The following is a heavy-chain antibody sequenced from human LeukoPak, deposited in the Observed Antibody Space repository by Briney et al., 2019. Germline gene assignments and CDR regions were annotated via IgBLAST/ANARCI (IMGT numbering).Heavy chain of an antibody. D-gene: IGHD3-22*01. CDR3: ARDLDNYYDSSGYYHNNFDY. Sequence: GASVKVSCKASGYTFTSYGISWVRQAPGQGLEWMGWISAYNGNTNYAQKLQGRVTMTTDTSTSTAYMELRSLRSEDTAVYYCARDLDNYYDSSGYYHNNFDYWGQGTLVTVSS. J-gene: IGHJ4*02. CDR2: ISAYNGNT. CDR1: GYTFTSYG. V-gene: IGHV1-18*01.